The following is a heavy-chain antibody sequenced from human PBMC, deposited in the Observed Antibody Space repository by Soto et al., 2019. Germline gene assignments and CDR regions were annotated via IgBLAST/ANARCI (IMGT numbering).Heavy chain of an antibody. D-gene: IGHD3-16*01. CDR3: AISQDRGGRTTFIY. CDR2: INWNSDI. V-gene: IGHV3-9*01. J-gene: IGHJ4*02. CDR1: GFTFDDNA. Sequence: GGSLRLSCAVSGFTFDDNAMHWVRQAPEKGLEWVSGINWNSDIGYADSVKGRFTISRDNAENSLYLQMNSPRAEDTALYYCAISQDRGGRTTFIYWGQGTQVTVSS.